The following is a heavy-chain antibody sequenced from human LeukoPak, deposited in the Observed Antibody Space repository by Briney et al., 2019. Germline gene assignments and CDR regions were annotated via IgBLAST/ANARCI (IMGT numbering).Heavy chain of an antibody. Sequence: GASVKVSCKASGYSFTTYGINWVRQAPGQGLEFMGWISPYNGNTKYAQMVQGRVTMTTDTSTSTAYMELRSLRSDDTAVYYCARAHGLETYTFGYWGQGTLVTVSS. D-gene: IGHD3-10*01. CDR3: ARAHGLETYTFGY. CDR1: GYSFTTYG. J-gene: IGHJ4*02. V-gene: IGHV1-18*01. CDR2: ISPYNGNT.